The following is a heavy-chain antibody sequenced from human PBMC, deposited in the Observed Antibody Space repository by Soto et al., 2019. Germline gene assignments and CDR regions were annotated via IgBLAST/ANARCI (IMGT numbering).Heavy chain of an antibody. CDR1: GFSLSTSGVG. D-gene: IGHD3-10*01. V-gene: IGHV2-5*01. Sequence: SGPTLVNPTQTLTLTCTFSGFSLSTSGVGVGWIRQPPGKALEWLALIYWNDDKRYSQSLKSRPTITKDTSKNQVVLTMTNMDPVDTATYYCAHRLGTYYGSGSYYQPFDYWGQGTLVTVSS. CDR2: IYWNDDK. CDR3: AHRLGTYYGSGSYYQPFDY. J-gene: IGHJ4*02.